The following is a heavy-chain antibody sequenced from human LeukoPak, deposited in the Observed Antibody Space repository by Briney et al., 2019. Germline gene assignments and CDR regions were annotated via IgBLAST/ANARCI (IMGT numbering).Heavy chain of an antibody. CDR1: GGSFSGYY. D-gene: IGHD2-21*01. V-gene: IGHV4-34*01. J-gene: IGHJ3*02. CDR3: ARGQRWVMSLEPGAFDI. Sequence: PSETLSLTCAVYGGSFSGYYWSWIRQPPGKGLEWIGEINHSGSTNYNPSLKSRVTISVDTSKNQFSLKLSSVTAADTAVYYCARGQRWVMSLEPGAFDIWGQGTMVTVSS. CDR2: INHSGST.